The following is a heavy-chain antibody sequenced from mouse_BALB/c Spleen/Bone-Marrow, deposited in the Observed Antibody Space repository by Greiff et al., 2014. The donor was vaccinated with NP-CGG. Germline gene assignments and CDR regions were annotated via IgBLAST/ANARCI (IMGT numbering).Heavy chain of an antibody. J-gene: IGHJ4*01. Sequence: EVMLVESGAELVRPGALVKLSRKASGFNIKDYYMHWVKQRPEQGLEWIGWIDPENGNTIYDPKFQGKASITADTSSNTAYLQLSSLTSEDTAVYYCARGREAMDYWGQGTSVTVSS. CDR2: IDPENGNT. CDR3: ARGREAMDY. CDR1: GFNIKDYY. V-gene: IGHV14-1*02.